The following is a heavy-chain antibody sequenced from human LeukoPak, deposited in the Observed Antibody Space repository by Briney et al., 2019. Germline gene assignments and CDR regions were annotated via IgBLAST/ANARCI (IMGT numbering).Heavy chain of an antibody. CDR3: ARVVVRGVRGRYFDY. CDR1: GFTFSSYE. Sequence: GGSLRLSCAASGFTFSSYEMNWVRQAPGKGLEWVSYISSSGSTIYYADSVKGRFTISRDNAKNSLYLQMNSLRAEDTAVYYCARVVVRGVRGRYFDYWGQGTLVTVSS. D-gene: IGHD3-10*01. V-gene: IGHV3-48*03. J-gene: IGHJ4*02. CDR2: ISSSGSTI.